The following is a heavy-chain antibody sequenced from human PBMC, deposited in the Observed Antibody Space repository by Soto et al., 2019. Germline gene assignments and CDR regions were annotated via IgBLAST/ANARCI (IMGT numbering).Heavy chain of an antibody. J-gene: IGHJ6*03. CDR1: GFTFSSYA. CDR2: ISGSGGST. CDR3: AKGAYYGSGSYGIDYYCYMDV. D-gene: IGHD3-10*01. V-gene: IGHV3-23*01. Sequence: GGSLRLSCAASGFTFSSYAMSWVRQAPGKGLEWVSAISGSGGSTYYADSVKGRFTISRDNSKNTLYLQMNSLRAEDTAVYYCAKGAYYGSGSYGIDYYCYMDVWGKGTTVTVSS.